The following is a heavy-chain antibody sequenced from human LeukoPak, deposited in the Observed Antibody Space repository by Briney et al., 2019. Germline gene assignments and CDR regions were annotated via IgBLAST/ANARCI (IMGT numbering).Heavy chain of an antibody. CDR3: ASDMNYDSSGEY. D-gene: IGHD3-22*01. V-gene: IGHV1-2*06. J-gene: IGHJ4*02. Sequence: ASVKVSCKAPGYTFTVYYIHWVRQAPGQGLEWMGRINPNSGGTNYAQKFQGRVTMTRDTSISTAYMELSRLRSDDTAVYYCASDMNYDSSGEYWGQGTLVTVSS. CDR1: GYTFTVYY. CDR2: INPNSGGT.